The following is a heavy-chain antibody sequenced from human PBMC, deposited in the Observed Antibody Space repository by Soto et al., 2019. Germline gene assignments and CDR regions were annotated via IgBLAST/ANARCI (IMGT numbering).Heavy chain of an antibody. CDR1: GGSFSGYY. V-gene: IGHV4-34*01. Sequence: SETLSLTCAVYGGSFSGYYWSWIRQPPGKGLEWIGEINHSGSTNYNPSPKSRVTISVDTSKNQFSLKLSSVTAADTAVYYCARVGYCSGGSCLDDWGQGTLVTVSS. CDR2: INHSGST. CDR3: ARVGYCSGGSCLDD. J-gene: IGHJ4*02. D-gene: IGHD2-15*01.